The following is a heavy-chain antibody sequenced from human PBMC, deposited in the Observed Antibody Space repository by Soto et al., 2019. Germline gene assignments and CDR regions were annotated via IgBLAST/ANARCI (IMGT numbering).Heavy chain of an antibody. Sequence: VQLLESGGGLVQPGGSLRLSCAASGFTFSSYAMSWVRQAPGKGLEWVSAISGSGGSTYYADSVKGRFTISRDNSNNPRYLQINRLRAEDTDENYCAKTSRSRREYRGANGASDYWGQGTLVTVSS. CDR1: GFTFSSYA. J-gene: IGHJ4*02. V-gene: IGHV3-23*01. CDR3: AKTSRSRREYRGANGASDY. CDR2: ISGSGGST. D-gene: IGHD1-26*01.